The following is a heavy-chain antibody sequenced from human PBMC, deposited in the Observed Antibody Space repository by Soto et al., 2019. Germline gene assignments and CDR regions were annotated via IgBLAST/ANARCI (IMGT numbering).Heavy chain of an antibody. V-gene: IGHV4-59*01. CDR3: ASLVGSSLFDAFDI. CDR1: GGSISSYY. CDR2: IYYSGST. Sequence: SETLSLTCTVSGGSISSYYWSWIRQPPGKGLEWIGYIYYSGSTNYNPSLKSRVTISVDTSKNQFSLKLSSVTAADTAVYYCASLVGSSLFDAFDIWGQGTMVT. D-gene: IGHD1-26*01. J-gene: IGHJ3*02.